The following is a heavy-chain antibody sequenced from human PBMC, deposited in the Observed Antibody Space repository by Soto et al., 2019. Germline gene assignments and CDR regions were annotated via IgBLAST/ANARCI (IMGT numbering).Heavy chain of an antibody. Sequence: PLETLPLTCSVSGGSSGGSSYCWGWFRQPPGKGLEWIGSIYYSGSTYYNPSLKSRVTISVDTSKNQFSLKLSSVTAADTAVYFCARCERYYEFWSGYFPYYGMDVWGQGTTVTVSS. D-gene: IGHD3-3*01. CDR1: GGSSGGSSYC. CDR3: ARCERYYEFWSGYFPYYGMDV. V-gene: IGHV4-39*01. CDR2: IYYSGST. J-gene: IGHJ6*02.